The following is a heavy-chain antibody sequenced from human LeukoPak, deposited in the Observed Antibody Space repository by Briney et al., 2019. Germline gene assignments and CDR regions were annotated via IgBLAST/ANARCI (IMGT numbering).Heavy chain of an antibody. CDR2: IYTSGST. J-gene: IGHJ4*02. Sequence: KTSETLSLTXTVSGGSISSGSYYWSWIRQPAGKGLEWIGRIYTSGSTNYNPSLKSQVTISVDTSKNQFSLKLSSVTAADTAVYYCARELATMLYYFDYWGQGTLVTVSS. CDR3: ARELATMLYYFDY. V-gene: IGHV4-61*02. CDR1: GGSISSGSYY. D-gene: IGHD5-24*01.